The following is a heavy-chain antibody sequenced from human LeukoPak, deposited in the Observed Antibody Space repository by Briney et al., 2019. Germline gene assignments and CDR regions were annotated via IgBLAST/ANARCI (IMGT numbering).Heavy chain of an antibody. Sequence: SETLSLTCTVSGDSISDYYWSWIRQSPEKGLEWIGEVYYRGSTHYNPSLKTRVTISLDRSNNQFSLRLASVTAADTAVYYCARELDGNGGWFDPWGQGTLFTVSS. CDR1: GDSISDYY. CDR2: VYYRGST. CDR3: ARELDGNGGWFDP. J-gene: IGHJ5*02. V-gene: IGHV4-59*01. D-gene: IGHD5-24*01.